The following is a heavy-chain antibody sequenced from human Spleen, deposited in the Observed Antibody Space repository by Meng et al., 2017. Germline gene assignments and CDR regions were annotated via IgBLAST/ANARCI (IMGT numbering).Heavy chain of an antibody. D-gene: IGHD6-19*01. V-gene: IGHV3-30*04. CDR3: VRGTSDWPGTDY. CDR2: ISYDGSNI. J-gene: IGHJ4*02. Sequence: GESLKISCAASGFTFNTYALHWVRQAPGKGLEWMAVISYDGSNIYYADSVKGRFTISRDNSKNTLYLQMNSLRAEDTAVYYCVRGTSDWPGTDYWGQGTLVTVSS. CDR1: GFTFNTYA.